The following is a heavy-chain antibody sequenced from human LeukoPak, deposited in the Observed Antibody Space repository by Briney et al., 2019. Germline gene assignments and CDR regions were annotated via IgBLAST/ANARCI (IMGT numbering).Heavy chain of an antibody. CDR2: ISSSSNYI. J-gene: IGHJ3*02. CDR1: GFTFSSYS. Sequence: GGSLRLSCAASGFTFSSYSMNWVRQAPGKGLEWVSSISSSSNYIYYADSVKGRFTISRDNAKNSLYLQINSLRAEDTAVYYCARGVMGVTTLWDAFDIWGQGTMVTVSS. D-gene: IGHD1-26*01. CDR3: ARGVMGVTTLWDAFDI. V-gene: IGHV3-21*01.